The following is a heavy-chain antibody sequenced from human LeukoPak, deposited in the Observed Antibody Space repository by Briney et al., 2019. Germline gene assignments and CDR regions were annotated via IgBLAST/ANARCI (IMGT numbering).Heavy chain of an antibody. J-gene: IGHJ4*02. V-gene: IGHV4-34*01. CDR2: INHSGST. CDR1: GGSFSGYY. CDR3: ARYPDLCSIRYDY. Sequence: SETLSLTCAVYGGSFSGYYWSWIRQPPGKGLEWIGEINHSGSTNYNPSLKSRVTISVDTSKNQFSLKLSSVTAADTAVYYCARYPDLCSIRYDYWGQGTLVTVSS. D-gene: IGHD3-9*01.